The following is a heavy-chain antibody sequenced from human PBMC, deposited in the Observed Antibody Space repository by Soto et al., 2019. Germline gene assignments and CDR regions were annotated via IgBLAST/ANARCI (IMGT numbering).Heavy chain of an antibody. V-gene: IGHV2-5*02. J-gene: IGHJ4*02. D-gene: IGHD6-19*01. CDR1: GFSLSSTRMA. CDR3: AHIVVAGLGYYFDY. Sequence: QITLKESGPTLVKPTQTLTLTCTFSGFSLSSTRMAVGWIRQPPGKALEWLALIYWDDDKRYSPFLKSRLTITKDTSKNQVVLTMSNMDPLDTARYYGAHIVVAGLGYYFDYWGQGTLVTVSS. CDR2: IYWDDDK.